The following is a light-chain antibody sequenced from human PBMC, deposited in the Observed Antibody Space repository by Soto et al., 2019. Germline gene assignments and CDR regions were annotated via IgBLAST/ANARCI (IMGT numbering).Light chain of an antibody. CDR1: SSDVGGYNY. CDR3: CSYAGSYTPMV. V-gene: IGLV2-11*01. J-gene: IGLJ3*02. Sequence: QSALTQPRSVSGSPGQSVTISCTGTSSDVGGYNYVSWYQQHPGKAPKLMIYDVNQRPSGVPDRFSGSKSGNTASLTISGLQAEDEADYYCCSYAGSYTPMVFGGGTKVTVL. CDR2: DVN.